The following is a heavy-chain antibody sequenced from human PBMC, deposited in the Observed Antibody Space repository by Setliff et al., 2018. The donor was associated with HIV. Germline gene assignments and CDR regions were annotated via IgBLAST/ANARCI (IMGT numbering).Heavy chain of an antibody. V-gene: IGHV1-69*10. D-gene: IGHD2-15*01. CDR2: IIPVFGMT. J-gene: IGHJ4*02. Sequence: SVKVSCKASGGTFSTYAISWVRQARGQEPEWLGGIIPVFGMTDYAQNFQGRLTITADTSTSTAYMELLSLRSEDTAIYYCATQTVAVGAPGYFDSWGQGTLVTVSS. CDR1: GGTFSTYA. CDR3: ATQTVAVGAPGYFDS.